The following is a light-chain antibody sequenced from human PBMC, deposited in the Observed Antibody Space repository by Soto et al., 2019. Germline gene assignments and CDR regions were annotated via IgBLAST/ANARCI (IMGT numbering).Light chain of an antibody. CDR3: SSYPSSSTPYV. CDR1: SSDVGGYNY. Sequence: QSALTQPASVSGSPGQSITISCTGTSSDVGGYNYVSWYQQHPGKAPKLMIYDVSNRPSGVSNRFSGSKSGNTASLTISGLQAEYEADYYCSSYPSSSTPYVFGTGTKVTVL. J-gene: IGLJ1*01. CDR2: DVS. V-gene: IGLV2-14*01.